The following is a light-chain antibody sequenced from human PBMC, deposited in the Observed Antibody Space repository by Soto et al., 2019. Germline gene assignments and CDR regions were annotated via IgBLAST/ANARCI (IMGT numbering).Light chain of an antibody. J-gene: IGKJ4*01. CDR2: KAS. CDR3: QQYNSPPLT. CDR1: QSISSW. Sequence: DIQMTQSPSTLSASVGDRVTITCRASQSISSWLAWYQQKPGKAPKLLIYKASSLESGVPSRFSGSGSGTEFTLTISILQPDDFATYYCQQYNSPPLTFGGGTKVEIK. V-gene: IGKV1-5*03.